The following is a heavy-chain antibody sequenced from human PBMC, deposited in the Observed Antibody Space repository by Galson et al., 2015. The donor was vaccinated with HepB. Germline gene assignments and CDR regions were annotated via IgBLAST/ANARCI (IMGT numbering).Heavy chain of an antibody. CDR3: AKAWRTVVTPAEFAFDI. J-gene: IGHJ3*02. CDR2: ISGSGGST. CDR1: GFTFSSYA. Sequence: SLRLSCAASGFTFSSYAMSWVRQAPGKGLEWVSAISGSGGSTYYADSVKGRFTISRDNSKNTLYLQMNSLRAEDTAVYYCAKAWRTVVTPAEFAFDIWGQGTMVTVSS. V-gene: IGHV3-23*01. D-gene: IGHD4-23*01.